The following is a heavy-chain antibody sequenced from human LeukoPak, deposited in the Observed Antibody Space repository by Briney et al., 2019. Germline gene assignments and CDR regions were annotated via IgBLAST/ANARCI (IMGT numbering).Heavy chain of an antibody. CDR3: AKGSGYYGSDAEYYFDY. CDR2: IVGSGAKT. D-gene: IGHD2-21*02. J-gene: IGHJ4*02. V-gene: IGHV3-23*01. CDR1: GFTFATYV. Sequence: PRGSLRLSCAASGFTFATYVITWVRQAPGKGLEWVADIVGSGAKTFYADSVKGRFTISRDNSKNTLYLQTNSLRAEDSALYFCAKGSGYYGSDAEYYFDYWGQGTLVAVSS.